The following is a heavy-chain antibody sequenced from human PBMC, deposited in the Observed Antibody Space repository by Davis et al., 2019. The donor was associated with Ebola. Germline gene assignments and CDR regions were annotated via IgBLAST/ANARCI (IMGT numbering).Heavy chain of an antibody. CDR2: IYYSGST. D-gene: IGHD2-15*01. V-gene: IGHV4-31*02. CDR1: GASTTSGVYH. Sequence: MPSETLSLTCTVSGASTTSGVYHWNCIRQRPGKGLEWIGYIYYSGSTQYNPSLKSRATISLDTSDNKFSLKVNSVTAADTAVYYCARDVGSGDYVDYWGQGILVTVSS. CDR3: ARDVGSGDYVDY. J-gene: IGHJ4*02.